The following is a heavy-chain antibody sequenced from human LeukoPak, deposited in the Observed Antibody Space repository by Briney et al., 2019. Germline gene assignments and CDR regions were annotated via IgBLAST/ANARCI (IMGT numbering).Heavy chain of an antibody. Sequence: GGSLRLSCAASVFTFSSYPLNWVRQAPGKGLEWVSSISTSNTYIYYADSLQGRFTISRDNAKNSLYLQMNSLRAEDTAVYYCARATGSSNWFDPWGQGTLVTVSS. CDR3: ARATGSSNWFDP. D-gene: IGHD3-10*01. V-gene: IGHV3-21*01. CDR2: ISTSNTYI. CDR1: VFTFSSYP. J-gene: IGHJ5*02.